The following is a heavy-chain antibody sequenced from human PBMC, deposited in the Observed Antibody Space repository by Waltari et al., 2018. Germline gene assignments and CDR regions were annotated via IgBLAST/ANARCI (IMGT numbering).Heavy chain of an antibody. J-gene: IGHJ1*01. Sequence: EVQLLESGGGLVQPGGSLRLSCAASGFTFSSYAMSWVRQAPGKGLEWVSAISGSGGSTYSADSLKGRFTISRDNSKNTLYLQMNSLRAEDTAVYYCAKAVAVDLPAEYFQHWCQGTLVTVSS. CDR3: AKAVAVDLPAEYFQH. V-gene: IGHV3-23*01. CDR1: GFTFSSYA. CDR2: ISGSGGST. D-gene: IGHD2-21*01.